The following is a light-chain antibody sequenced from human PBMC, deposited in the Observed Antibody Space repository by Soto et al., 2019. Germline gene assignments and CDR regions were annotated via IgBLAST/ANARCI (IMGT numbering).Light chain of an antibody. Sequence: EIVMTQPPATLSVSPGERATLSCRANQSVSSNLAWYQQKPGQAPRLLISGAYTRATGIQDRFSGSGSGTEFTLTIRSLQPEDFATYYCKQSYSTPRTFGQGTKVDIK. CDR1: QSVSSN. V-gene: IGKV3-15*01. J-gene: IGKJ1*01. CDR2: GAY. CDR3: KQSYSTPRT.